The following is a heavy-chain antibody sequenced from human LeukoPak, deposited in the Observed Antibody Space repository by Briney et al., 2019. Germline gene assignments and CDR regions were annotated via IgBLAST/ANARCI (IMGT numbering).Heavy chain of an antibody. CDR3: ARSRGSCYSCGDY. CDR2: IIPIFGSA. D-gene: IGHD2-15*01. J-gene: IGHJ4*02. V-gene: IGHV1-69*13. CDR1: GGTFSSYA. Sequence: SVKVSCKASGGTFSSYAISWVRQAPGQGLEWMGGIIPIFGSANYAQKFQGRVTITADESTSTAYMELSSLTSEDTAVYYCARSRGSCYSCGDYWGQGTLVTVSS.